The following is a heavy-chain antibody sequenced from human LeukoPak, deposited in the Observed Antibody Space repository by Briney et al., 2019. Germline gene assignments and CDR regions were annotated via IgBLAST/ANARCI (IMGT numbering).Heavy chain of an antibody. CDR1: GYTFTGYY. CDR2: INPNSGGT. V-gene: IGHV1-2*02. CDR3: ARDPPRNYYGSGSYYDDY. J-gene: IGHJ4*02. D-gene: IGHD3-10*01. Sequence: GASVKVSCKASGYTFTGYYMHWVRQAPGQGLEWMGWINPNSGGTNYAQKFQGRVTMTRDTSISTAYMELSRLRSDDTAVYYCARDPPRNYYGSGSYYDDYWGQGTLVTVSS.